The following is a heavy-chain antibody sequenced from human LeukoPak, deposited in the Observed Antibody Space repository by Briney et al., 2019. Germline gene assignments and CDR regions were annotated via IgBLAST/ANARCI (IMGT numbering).Heavy chain of an antibody. V-gene: IGHV6-1*01. CDR3: ARGPGYFQH. CDR2: TYYRSKWFS. CDR1: GDSVSSNSAA. Sequence: SQTLSLTCAISGDSVSSNSAAWNWIRQSPSRGLEWLGRTYYRSKWFSRYAVSVKSRITINADTSKNQFSLQLNSVTPDVTAVYYCARGPGYFQHWGQGTLVTVSS. J-gene: IGHJ1*01.